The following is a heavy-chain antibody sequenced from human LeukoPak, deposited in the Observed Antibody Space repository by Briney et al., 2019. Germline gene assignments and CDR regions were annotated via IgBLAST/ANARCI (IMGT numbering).Heavy chain of an antibody. CDR1: GGTFSSYA. CDR2: IIPILGIA. V-gene: IGHV1-69*04. D-gene: IGHD6-19*01. CDR3: ASGSSGWYSWFDP. J-gene: IGHJ5*02. Sequence: ASVKVSCKASGGTFSSYAISWVRQAPGQGLEWMGRIIPILGIANYAQEFQGRVTITADKSTSTAYMELCSLRSEDTAVFYCASGSSGWYSWFDPWGQGTLVTVSS.